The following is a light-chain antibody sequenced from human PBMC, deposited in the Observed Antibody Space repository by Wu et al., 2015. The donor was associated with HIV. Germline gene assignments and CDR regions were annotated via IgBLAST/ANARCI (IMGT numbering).Light chain of an antibody. CDR2: GVS. CDR3: QQYDSSPYN. CDR1: ESVSGY. J-gene: IGKJ2*01. V-gene: IGKV3-20*01. Sequence: VLTQSPGTLSLSPGERATLSCSVSESVSGYLAWYQQRPGQPPTLLIYGVSSRAAGIPDRFSGSGSGTDFSLTIRRLEPEDFAMYYCQQYDSSPYNFGQGTKLEIK.